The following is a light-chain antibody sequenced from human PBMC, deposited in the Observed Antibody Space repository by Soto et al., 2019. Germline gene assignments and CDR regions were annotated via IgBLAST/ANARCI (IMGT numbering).Light chain of an antibody. Sequence: QSALIQPPSASGSPGQSVTISCTGTSSDVGGYNYVSWYQQHPGTAPKLMIYEVSKRPSGVPDRFSGSKSGNTASLTVSGLQVEDEADYYCSSYGGSNNLVFGGGTKLTVL. CDR1: SSDVGGYNY. CDR3: SSYGGSNNLV. CDR2: EVS. V-gene: IGLV2-8*01. J-gene: IGLJ3*02.